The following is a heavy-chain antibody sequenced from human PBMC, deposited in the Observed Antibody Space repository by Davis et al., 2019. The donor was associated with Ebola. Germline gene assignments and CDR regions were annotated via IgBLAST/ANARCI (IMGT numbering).Heavy chain of an antibody. D-gene: IGHD3-3*01. V-gene: IGHV4-34*01. CDR1: GGSFSGYY. J-gene: IGHJ4*02. CDR2: INHSGST. Sequence: SETLSLTCAVYGGSFSGYYWSWIRQPPGKGLEWIGEINHSGSTNYNPSLKSRVTISVDTSKNQFSLKLSSVSAADTAVYYCARGRDFWRNWGQGTLVTVSS. CDR3: ARGRDFWRN.